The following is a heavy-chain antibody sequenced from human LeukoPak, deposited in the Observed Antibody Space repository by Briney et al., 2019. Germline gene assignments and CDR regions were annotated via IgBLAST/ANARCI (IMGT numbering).Heavy chain of an antibody. J-gene: IGHJ4*02. Sequence: SETLSLTCTVSGGSISSYYWSWIRQPPGKGLEWIGYIYYSGSTSYNPSLKSRVTISVDTSKNQFSLKLSSVTAADTAVYYCARDNGIAVAGPRFDYWGQGTLVTVSS. CDR1: GGSISSYY. V-gene: IGHV4-59*01. CDR2: IYYSGST. D-gene: IGHD6-19*01. CDR3: ARDNGIAVAGPRFDY.